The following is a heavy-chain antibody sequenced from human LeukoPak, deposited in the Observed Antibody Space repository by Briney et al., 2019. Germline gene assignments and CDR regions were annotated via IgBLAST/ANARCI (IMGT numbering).Heavy chain of an antibody. CDR3: ARSKNSGSYARPLDY. Sequence: GGSLRLSCAASGFTFSSYSMNWVRQAPGKGLEWVSSISGSSSYIYYADSVKGRFTISRDNAKNSLYLQMNSLRAEDTAVYYCARSKNSGSYARPLDYWGQGTLVTVS. D-gene: IGHD1-26*01. V-gene: IGHV3-21*01. CDR2: ISGSSSYI. CDR1: GFTFSSYS. J-gene: IGHJ4*02.